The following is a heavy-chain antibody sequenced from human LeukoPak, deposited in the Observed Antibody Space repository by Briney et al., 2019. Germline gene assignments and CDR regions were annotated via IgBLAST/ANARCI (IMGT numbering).Heavy chain of an antibody. V-gene: IGHV3-23*01. J-gene: IGHJ6*02. CDR2: ISGSGGIT. D-gene: IGHD6-13*01. CDR1: GFTFSSHA. Sequence: GGSLRLSCASSGFTFSSHAMRWVREAPGKGLECVSGISGSGGITYYTDSVKGRFTISRDNSKDTLYLQVNSLRAEDTAVYYCARDVGSSWSIYYYYYGMDVWGQGTTVTVSS. CDR3: ARDVGSSWSIYYYYYGMDV.